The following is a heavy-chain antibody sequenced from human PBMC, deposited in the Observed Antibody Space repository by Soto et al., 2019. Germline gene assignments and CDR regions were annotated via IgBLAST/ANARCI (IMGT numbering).Heavy chain of an antibody. CDR1: GGTFSSYT. D-gene: IGHD3-9*01. J-gene: IGHJ4*02. V-gene: IGHV1-69*02. CDR3: ARAPLRYSYFDY. CDR2: IIPILGIA. Sequence: SVKVSCKASGGTFSSYTISWVRQAPGQGLEWMGRIIPILGIANYAQKFKGRVTITADKSTSTAYMELSSLRSEDTAVYYCARAPLRYSYFDYWGQGTLVTVSS.